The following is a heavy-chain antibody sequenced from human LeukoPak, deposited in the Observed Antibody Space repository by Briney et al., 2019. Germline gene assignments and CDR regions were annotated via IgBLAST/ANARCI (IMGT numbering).Heavy chain of an antibody. J-gene: IGHJ4*02. Sequence: GSLRLSCAASGFIFINYDMHWVRQAPGKGLEWVAVIWYDGSDKHYADSVQGRFTISRDNSKNSLYLQMNSLRAEDTALYYCARRVQYYFDYWGQGTLVTVSS. CDR3: ARRVQYYFDY. CDR2: IWYDGSDK. V-gene: IGHV3-33*01. CDR1: GFIFINYD.